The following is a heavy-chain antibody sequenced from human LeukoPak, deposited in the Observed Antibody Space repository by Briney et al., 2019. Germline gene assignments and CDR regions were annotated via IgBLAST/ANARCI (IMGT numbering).Heavy chain of an antibody. CDR1: GGSISSYY. D-gene: IGHD5-12*01. CDR3: ARYSGYDLDYYGMDV. J-gene: IGHJ6*02. CDR2: IYYSGST. V-gene: IGHV4-59*01. Sequence: SETLSLTCTVSGGSISSYYWSWIRQPPGKGLEWIGYIYYSGSTNYNPSFKSRVTISVDTSKNQFSLKLSSVTAADTAVYYCARYSGYDLDYYGMDVWGQGTTVTVSS.